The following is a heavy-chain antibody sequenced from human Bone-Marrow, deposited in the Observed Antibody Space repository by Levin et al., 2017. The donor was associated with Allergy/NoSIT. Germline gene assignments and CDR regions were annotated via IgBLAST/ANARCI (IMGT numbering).Heavy chain of an antibody. CDR1: GASVSSDITT. Sequence: SETLSLTCAISGASVSSDITTWTWIRQSSSRGLEWLGRTFYRSKWYYDYAPSVESRITINPDTSKNQFSLQLSSATPEDTAVYYCARERFISSGKYVLDYWGQGTLVTVSS. V-gene: IGHV6-1*01. CDR2: TFYRSKWYY. D-gene: IGHD1-26*01. CDR3: ARERFISSGKYVLDY. J-gene: IGHJ4*02.